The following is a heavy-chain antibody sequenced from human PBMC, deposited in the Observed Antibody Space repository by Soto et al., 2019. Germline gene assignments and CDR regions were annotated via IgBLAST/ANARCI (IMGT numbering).Heavy chain of an antibody. CDR2: ILYDGSNQ. CDR1: GFTFSSYN. CDR3: AKALGELSPESYDH. D-gene: IGHD3-10*01. V-gene: IGHV3-30*18. Sequence: QVQLVESGGGVVQPGRSLRLSCAASGFTFSSYNMHWVRQAPGKGLEWVAIILYDGSNQYYADSVKGRFTISRDNSKNTHYLEMNSLRVDDTAVYYCAKALGELSPESYDHWGQGVLVTVS. J-gene: IGHJ4*02.